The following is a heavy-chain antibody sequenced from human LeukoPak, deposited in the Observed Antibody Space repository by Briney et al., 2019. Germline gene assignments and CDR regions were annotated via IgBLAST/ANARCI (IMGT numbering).Heavy chain of an antibody. J-gene: IGHJ5*02. D-gene: IGHD3-22*01. CDR3: AKTYYYDSSGYNWFDP. V-gene: IGHV4-38-2*01. CDR1: GYSISSGYY. CDR2: IYHSGST. Sequence: SETLTLTCAVSGYSISSGYYWGWIRQPPGKGLEWIGIIYHSGSTYYNPSLKSRVTISVDTSKNQFSLKLSSVTAADTAVYYCAKTYYYDSSGYNWFDPWGQGTLVTVSS.